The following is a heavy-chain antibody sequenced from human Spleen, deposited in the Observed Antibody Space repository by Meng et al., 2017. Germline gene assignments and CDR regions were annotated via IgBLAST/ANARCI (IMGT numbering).Heavy chain of an antibody. J-gene: IGHJ4*02. Sequence: SETLSLTCTVSGGSISTSSYYWSWIRQPAGKGLEWIGRIYTSGSTNYNPSLKSRVTISVDTSKNQFSLKLSSVTAADTAVYYCARDRGGSGWYFDYWGQGTLVTVSS. CDR3: ARDRGGSGWYFDY. D-gene: IGHD6-19*01. CDR1: GGSISTSSYY. CDR2: IYTSGST. V-gene: IGHV4-61*02.